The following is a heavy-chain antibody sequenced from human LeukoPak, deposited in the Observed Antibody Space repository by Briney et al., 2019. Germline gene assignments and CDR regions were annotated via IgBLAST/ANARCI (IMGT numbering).Heavy chain of an antibody. CDR2: MNPNSGNI. D-gene: IGHD2-2*01. J-gene: IGHJ6*03. V-gene: IGHV1-8*01. CDR1: GYTFTSYD. CDR3: ARALIVPAAISYYYYYYMDV. Sequence: ASVKVSCKASGYTFTSYDINWVRQATGQGLEWMGWMNPNSGNIGYAQKFQGRVAMIRNTSISTAYMELSSLRSEDTAVYYCARALIVPAAISYYYYYYMDVWGKGTTVTISS.